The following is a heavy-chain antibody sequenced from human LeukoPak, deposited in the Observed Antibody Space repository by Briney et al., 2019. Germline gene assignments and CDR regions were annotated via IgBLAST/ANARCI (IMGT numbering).Heavy chain of an antibody. J-gene: IGHJ3*02. CDR3: ARVHKEGGSYVSEREAFDI. Sequence: EASVKVSCKASGGTFGSYAISWVRQAPGQGLEWMGIINPSGGSTSYAQKFQGRVTMTRDTSTSTVYMELSSLRSEDTAVYYCARVHKEGGSYVSEREAFDIWGQGTMVTVSS. D-gene: IGHD1-26*01. V-gene: IGHV1-46*01. CDR1: GGTFGSYA. CDR2: INPSGGST.